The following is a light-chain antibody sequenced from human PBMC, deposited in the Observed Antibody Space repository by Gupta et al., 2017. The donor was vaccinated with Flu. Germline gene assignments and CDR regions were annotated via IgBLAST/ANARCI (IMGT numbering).Light chain of an antibody. CDR3: KQYDKLPLT. J-gene: IGKJ4*01. V-gene: IGKV1-33*01. CDR2: DAS. CDR1: QDISNY. Sequence: DIPMTQSPSSLSASIGDRVTITCQASQDISNYLNWYQQKPGNAPKILIYDASNLETGVPSRFSGSGSGTAWTGTSRSMKTADIATYVCKQYDKLPLTLGGGTXVEIK.